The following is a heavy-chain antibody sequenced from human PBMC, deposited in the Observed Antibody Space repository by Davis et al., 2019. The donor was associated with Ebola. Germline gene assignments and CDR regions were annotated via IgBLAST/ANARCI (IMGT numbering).Heavy chain of an antibody. CDR3: ARVHRSWAFGEGKWFDP. D-gene: IGHD3-10*01. J-gene: IGHJ5*02. V-gene: IGHV3-53*01. CDR2: TYSAGST. CDR1: GLSVSNIY. Sequence: GESLKISCVVSGLSVSNIYMTWVSQAPGKGLEWVSLTYSAGSTNYADSVKGRFIISKDKSTNTLNLQMNSLRVEDTAVYFCARVHRSWAFGEGKWFDPWGQGTRVTVSS.